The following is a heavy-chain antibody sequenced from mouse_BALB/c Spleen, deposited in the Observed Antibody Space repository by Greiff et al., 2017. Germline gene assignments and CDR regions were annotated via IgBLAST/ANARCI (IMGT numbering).Heavy chain of an antibody. V-gene: IGHV5-9-4*01. CDR1: GFTFSSYA. Sequence: DVKLVESGGGLVKPGGSLKLSCAASGFTFSSYAMSWVRQSPEKRLEWVAEISSGGSYTYYPDTVTGRFTISRDNARNTLYLEMSSLRSEDTAMYYCARYSKRGAMDYWGQGTSVTVSS. J-gene: IGHJ4*01. CDR3: ARYSKRGAMDY. D-gene: IGHD2-5*01. CDR2: ISSGGSYT.